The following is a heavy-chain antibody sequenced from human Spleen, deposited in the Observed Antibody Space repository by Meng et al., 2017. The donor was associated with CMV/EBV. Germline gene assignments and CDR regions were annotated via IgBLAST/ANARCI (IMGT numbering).Heavy chain of an antibody. J-gene: IGHJ5*02. Sequence: SETLSLTCTVSGDSISSYYWTWIRQPPGKGLEWIGSISHSGTTYYNPSLKSRVTISVHMSKNQFSLKLSSVTAADTAVYYCARDRARSITIFGVVIGEFDPWGQGTLVTVSS. CDR1: GDSISSYY. CDR3: ARDRARSITIFGVVIGEFDP. D-gene: IGHD3-3*01. V-gene: IGHV4-38-2*02. CDR2: ISHSGTT.